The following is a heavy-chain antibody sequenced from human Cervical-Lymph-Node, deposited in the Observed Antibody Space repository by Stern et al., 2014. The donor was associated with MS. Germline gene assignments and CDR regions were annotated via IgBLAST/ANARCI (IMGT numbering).Heavy chain of an antibody. CDR3: TKARDS. J-gene: IGHJ5*01. V-gene: IGHV1-8*01. CDR1: GYNFISDD. Sequence: VQLVESGAEVRKPGASVRVSCKTSGYNFISDDINWVRQATGQGLEWMGWMNPDSGDTGYAQKFQGRLTITGDTSINTAYMELTSLSSEDSAVYYCTKARDSWGQGTLVTVSS. CDR2: MNPDSGDT.